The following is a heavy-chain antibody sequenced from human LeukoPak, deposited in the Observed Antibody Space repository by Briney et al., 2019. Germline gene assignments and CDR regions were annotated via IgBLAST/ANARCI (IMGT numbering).Heavy chain of an antibody. D-gene: IGHD6-13*01. CDR2: IYYSGST. CDR1: GGSISSYY. V-gene: IGHV4-59*01. J-gene: IGHJ6*02. Sequence: SETLSLTCTVSGGSISSYYWGWIRQPPGKGLEWIGYIYYSGSTNYNPSLKSRVTISVGTSKNQFSLKLSSVTAADTAVYYCARDSGTGSSWIYYYYGMDVWGQGTTVTVSS. CDR3: ARDSGTGSSWIYYYYGMDV.